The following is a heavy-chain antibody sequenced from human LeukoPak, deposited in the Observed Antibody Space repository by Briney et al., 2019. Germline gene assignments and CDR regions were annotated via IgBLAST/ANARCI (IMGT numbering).Heavy chain of an antibody. Sequence: GASVKVSCKASGYTFTSYAMNWVRQAPGQGLEWMGWINTNTGNPTYAQGFTGRFVFSLDTSVSTAYLQISSLKAEDTAVYYCARRPLSSSWYLRKYNWFDPWGQGTLVTVSS. D-gene: IGHD6-13*01. CDR3: ARRPLSSSWYLRKYNWFDP. CDR2: INTNTGNP. CDR1: GYTFTSYA. V-gene: IGHV7-4-1*02. J-gene: IGHJ5*02.